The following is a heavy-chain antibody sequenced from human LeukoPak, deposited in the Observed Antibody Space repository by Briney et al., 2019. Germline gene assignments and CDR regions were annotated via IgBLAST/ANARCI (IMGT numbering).Heavy chain of an antibody. V-gene: IGHV3-21*01. CDR3: ARGRGVMTLNWFDP. J-gene: IGHJ5*02. Sequence: PGGSLSFSCAASGFTFSSYSLNWVRQAPGKGLEWVSSISSSSSYIYFEDSVKGRLTISRDNAKNSLYLQMNSLGAEDTAVYYCARGRGVMTLNWFDPWGQGTLVTVSS. D-gene: IGHD3-16*01. CDR2: ISSSSSYI. CDR1: GFTFSSYS.